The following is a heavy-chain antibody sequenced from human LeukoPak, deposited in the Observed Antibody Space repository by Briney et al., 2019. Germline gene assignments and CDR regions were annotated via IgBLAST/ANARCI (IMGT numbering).Heavy chain of an antibody. Sequence: GGSLRLSCAASGFTFSSYAMHWVRQAPCKGLEWVAVISYDGSNKYYADSVKGRFTISRDNSKNTLYLQMNSLRAEDTAVYYCARDVSGAYYYDSSGLGYWGQGTLVTVSS. CDR1: GFTFSSYA. V-gene: IGHV3-30-3*01. CDR3: ARDVSGAYYYDSSGLGY. J-gene: IGHJ4*02. CDR2: ISYDGSNK. D-gene: IGHD3-22*01.